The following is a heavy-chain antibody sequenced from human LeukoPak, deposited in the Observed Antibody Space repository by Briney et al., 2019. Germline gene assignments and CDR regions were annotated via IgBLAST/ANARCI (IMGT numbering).Heavy chain of an antibody. CDR3: AKAYDFWSGFDY. J-gene: IGHJ4*02. CDR2: ISGSGGST. CDR1: GFTFSSYA. V-gene: IGHV3-23*01. Sequence: PGGSLRLSCAASGFTFSSYAMSWVRQAPGKGLEWVSAISGSGGSTYYADSVKGLFTISRDNSKNTLYLQMNSLRAEDTAVYYCAKAYDFWSGFDYWGQGTLVTVSS. D-gene: IGHD3-3*01.